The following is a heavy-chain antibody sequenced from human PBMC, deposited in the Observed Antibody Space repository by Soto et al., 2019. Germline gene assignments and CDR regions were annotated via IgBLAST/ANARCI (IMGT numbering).Heavy chain of an antibody. CDR3: AASYGSGSRAFDY. J-gene: IGHJ4*02. CDR2: TIPILAMS. V-gene: IGHV1-69*02. CDR1: GDTFNSYT. Sequence: QVQLVQSGPEVKMPGSSVKVSCKASGDTFNSYTINWVRQAPGQGLQWMGRTIPILAMSNYALKFQGRVTITADKYPTTAYMELSRLRSDDTAVYYWAASYGSGSRAFDYWGQGTLVTVSS. D-gene: IGHD3-10*01.